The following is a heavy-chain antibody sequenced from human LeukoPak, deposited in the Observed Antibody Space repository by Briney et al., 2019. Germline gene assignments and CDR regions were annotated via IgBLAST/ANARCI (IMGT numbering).Heavy chain of an antibody. CDR2: LFDSVNT. Sequence: SETLSLTCTVSGGSISSHYWSWIRQPPGEGLEWIAYLFDSVNTKDNPSLQSRLTLSADTSKNQFSLRLSSVTAADTAVYYCATIKRGSIFGYFDSWGQGIKVTVSS. J-gene: IGHJ4*02. D-gene: IGHD5-18*01. V-gene: IGHV4-59*11. CDR3: ATIKRGSIFGYFDS. CDR1: GGSISSHY.